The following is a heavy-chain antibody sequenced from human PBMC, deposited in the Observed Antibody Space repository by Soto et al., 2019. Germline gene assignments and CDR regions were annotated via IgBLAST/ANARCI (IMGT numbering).Heavy chain of an antibody. V-gene: IGHV1-18*01. Sequence: QIQLVQSGTEVKRPGASVKVSCRVAGYTFTGYGISWMRQAPGQGLEWMGWVSGSNGDTKYVENYQGRVTLTIATATSTAYMELRSLRSDDTAVYYCARDISYSHDDSGYSNFDYWGQGTLVTVSP. J-gene: IGHJ4*02. D-gene: IGHD3-22*01. CDR1: GYTFTGYG. CDR2: VSGSNGDT. CDR3: ARDISYSHDDSGYSNFDY.